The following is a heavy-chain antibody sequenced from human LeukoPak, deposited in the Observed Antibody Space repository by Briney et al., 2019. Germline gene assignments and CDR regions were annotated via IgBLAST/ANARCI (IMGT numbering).Heavy chain of an antibody. CDR3: TREYGFMTTVFHAFDI. CDR2: IYYSGST. CDR1: GGSISSSSYY. V-gene: IGHV4-39*07. J-gene: IGHJ3*02. Sequence: MASETLSLTCTVSGGSISSSSYYWGWIRQPPGKGLEWIGSIYYSGSTYYNPSLKSRVTISVDTSKNQFSLKLSSVTAADTAIYYCTREYGFMTTVFHAFDIWGQGTMVTVSS. D-gene: IGHD4-17*01.